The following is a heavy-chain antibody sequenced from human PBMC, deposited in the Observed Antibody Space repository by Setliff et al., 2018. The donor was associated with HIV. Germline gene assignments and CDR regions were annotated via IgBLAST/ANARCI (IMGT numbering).Heavy chain of an antibody. V-gene: IGHV1-3*01. D-gene: IGHD3-10*01. Sequence: ASVKVSCKASGYTFTNYAMQWVRQAPGQRLEWMGWINAGNGKTKYSQKFQGRVTIMRDTSASTAYMELSSLRSEDTAVYYCAREQVGFGPPRGMDVWGQGTTVTVSS. CDR1: GYTFTNYA. CDR2: INAGNGKT. J-gene: IGHJ6*02. CDR3: AREQVGFGPPRGMDV.